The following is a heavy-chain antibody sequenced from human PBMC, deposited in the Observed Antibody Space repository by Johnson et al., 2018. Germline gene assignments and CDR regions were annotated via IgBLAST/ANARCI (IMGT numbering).Heavy chain of an antibody. CDR3: AGFVRRDAFDI. CDR2: ISWYSGSI. CDR1: GFTFADYA. J-gene: IGHJ3*02. V-gene: IGHV3-9*01. D-gene: IGHD6-6*01. Sequence: VQLVQSGGGLVQPGRSLRLSCAASGFTFADYAMHWVRQAPGQGLEWVSGISWYSGSIGYADSVRGRFIIPRDNSKNPLYLQMNSLRAEDTAVYYCAGFVRRDAFDIWGQGTMVTVSS.